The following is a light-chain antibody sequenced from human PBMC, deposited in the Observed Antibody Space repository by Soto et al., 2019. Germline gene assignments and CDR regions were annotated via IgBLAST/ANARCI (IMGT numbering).Light chain of an antibody. J-gene: IGKJ5*01. CDR3: QQYYSYPT. V-gene: IGKV1-33*01. CDR1: QDISNH. Sequence: DIQMTQSPSSLSASVGDRVTITCQASQDISNHLNWYQQKPGKAPELLMFDASNLEPGVPSRFSGSGSGTDFTLTISCLQSEDFATYYCQQYYSYPTFGQGTRL. CDR2: DAS.